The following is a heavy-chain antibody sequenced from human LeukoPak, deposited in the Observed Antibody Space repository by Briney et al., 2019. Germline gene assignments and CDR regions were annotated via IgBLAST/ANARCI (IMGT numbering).Heavy chain of an antibody. D-gene: IGHD5-18*01. J-gene: IGHJ4*02. CDR2: INSDGSST. Sequence: GGSLRLSCAASGFTFSSYWMHWVRQAPGKGLVWVSRINSDGSSTSYADSVKGRFTISRDNAKNTLYLQMNSLRAEYTAVYYCAAWGYSYGSFYDYWGQGTLVTASS. CDR1: GFTFSSYW. V-gene: IGHV3-74*01. CDR3: AAWGYSYGSFYDY.